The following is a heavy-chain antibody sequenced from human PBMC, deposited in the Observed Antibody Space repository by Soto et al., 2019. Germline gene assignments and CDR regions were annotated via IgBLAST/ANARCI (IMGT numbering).Heavy chain of an antibody. V-gene: IGHV1-2*02. J-gene: IGHJ5*02. D-gene: IGHD3-22*01. Sequence: VKVSFKASGYTFTGYYMHWVRQAPGQGLEWMGWINPNSGGTNYAQKFQGRVTMTRDTSISTAYMELSRLRSDDTAVYYCAREDTMIVVTWFDPWGQGTLVTVSS. CDR2: INPNSGGT. CDR1: GYTFTGYY. CDR3: AREDTMIVVTWFDP.